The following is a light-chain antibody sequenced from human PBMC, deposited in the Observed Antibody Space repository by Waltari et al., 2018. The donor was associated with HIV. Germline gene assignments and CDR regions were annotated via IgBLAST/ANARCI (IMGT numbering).Light chain of an antibody. J-gene: IGLJ2*01. CDR2: TNE. Sequence: QSVLTQPPSASGTPGPRVTISCSGSSSNIGSHSVNWYQQLPGTAPKLLIYTNEQRPSGVPDRFSGSKSGTSASLAITGLQSKDEADYYCAAWDDSLIGVIFGGGTKLNVL. CDR1: SSNIGSHS. CDR3: AAWDDSLIGVI. V-gene: IGLV1-44*01.